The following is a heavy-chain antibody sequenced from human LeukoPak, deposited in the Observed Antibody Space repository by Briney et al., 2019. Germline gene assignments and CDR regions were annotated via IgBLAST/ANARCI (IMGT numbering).Heavy chain of an antibody. CDR3: AKELLGNFDY. CDR1: GFTFSNYA. D-gene: IGHD7-27*01. Sequence: PGGSLRLSCAASGFTFSNYAMSWVRQAPGKGLEWVSAISGSGDYTYYADSVKGRFTISRDNSKNTLYLQMNSLRAEDTALYYRAKELLGNFDYWGQGTLVTVSS. J-gene: IGHJ4*02. CDR2: ISGSGDYT. V-gene: IGHV3-23*01.